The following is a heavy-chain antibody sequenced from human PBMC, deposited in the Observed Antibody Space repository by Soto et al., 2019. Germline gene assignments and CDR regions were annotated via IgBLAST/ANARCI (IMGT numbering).Heavy chain of an antibody. D-gene: IGHD2-2*01. CDR1: GYTFTSYG. J-gene: IGHJ6*02. CDR3: ARIADCSTTSCSFPSRFHIRGYYYYYGLDV. Sequence: QVQLVQSGAEVKKPGASVKVSCKASGYTFTSYGISWVRQAPGQGLEWVGWISAYNGNSNYAQKYHGRVTMTTDTSKNTAYMEMSSLRSADTAVYYCARIADCSTTSCSFPSRFHIRGYYYYYGLDVWGQGTTVTVSS. V-gene: IGHV1-18*01. CDR2: ISAYNGNS.